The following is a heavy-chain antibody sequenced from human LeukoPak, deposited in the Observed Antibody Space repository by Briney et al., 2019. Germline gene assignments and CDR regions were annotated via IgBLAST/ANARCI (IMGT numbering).Heavy chain of an antibody. D-gene: IGHD2-15*01. Sequence: PGRSLRLSCAASGFTVSNNYMSWVRQAPGKGLEWVSVLYSGGSIYYVDSVKGRFTISRHNSKNTLYLQMNSLRLEDTAVYFCARHYCSGGDCYSGFSYYYGMDVWGQGTTVTVSS. CDR2: LYSGGSI. V-gene: IGHV3-53*04. CDR3: ARHYCSGGDCYSGFSYYYGMDV. J-gene: IGHJ6*02. CDR1: GFTVSNNY.